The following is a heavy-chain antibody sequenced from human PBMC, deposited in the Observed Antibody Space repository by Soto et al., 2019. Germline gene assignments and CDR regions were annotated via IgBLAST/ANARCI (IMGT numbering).Heavy chain of an antibody. J-gene: IGHJ6*02. Sequence: XSVKLSGTSPGYKFISHRITWVRQAPGQGLEWMGRISAYNVNTNYAQKLQGRVTMTTDTSTNTAYMELRSLRSDDTAVYYCARGAFCGGAPGCRDMDVWGQGTTVTVSS. CDR3: ARGAFCGGAPGCRDMDV. D-gene: IGHD2-21*01. CDR1: GYKFISHR. V-gene: IGHV1-18*01. CDR2: ISAYNVNT.